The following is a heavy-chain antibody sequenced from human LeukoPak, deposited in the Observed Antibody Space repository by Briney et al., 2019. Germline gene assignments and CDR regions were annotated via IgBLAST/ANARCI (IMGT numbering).Heavy chain of an antibody. D-gene: IGHD3-10*01. Sequence: KPSETLSLTCIVSGGSLNSPNYYWGWIRQPPGKGLEGIGTIYYTGTTYYNPSLKSRLTISVDTSKNQFSLKLTSVTAADTAVYYCARHDYYGSLNWFDPWGQGTLITVSS. CDR1: GGSLNSPNYY. CDR3: ARHDYYGSLNWFDP. CDR2: IYYTGTT. V-gene: IGHV4-39*01. J-gene: IGHJ5*02.